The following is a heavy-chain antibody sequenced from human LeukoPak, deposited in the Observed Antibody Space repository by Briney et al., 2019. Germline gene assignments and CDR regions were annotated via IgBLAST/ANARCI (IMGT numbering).Heavy chain of an antibody. CDR2: ITPVINTA. J-gene: IGHJ5*02. CDR1: GGTFLSHT. D-gene: IGHD1-26*01. CDR3: ARVNLRGSNYNWFDP. V-gene: IGHV1-69*08. Sequence: SVKVSCTTSGGTFLSHTFSWVRQAPGQGLEWMGKITPVINTANYAQTFQGRVSIYADKSTTTVYMDLSGLRPDDTAVYYCARVNLRGSNYNWFDPWGQGTLVTVAS.